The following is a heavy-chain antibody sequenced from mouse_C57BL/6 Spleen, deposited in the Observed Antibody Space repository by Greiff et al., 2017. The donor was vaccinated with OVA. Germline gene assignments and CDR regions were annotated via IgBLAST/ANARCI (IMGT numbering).Heavy chain of an antibody. CDR3: ARHEGLPRGGGSAWFAY. V-gene: IGHV1-62-2*01. Sequence: QVQLKQSGAELVKPGASVKLSCKASGYTFTEYTIHWVKQRSGQGLEWIGWFYPGSGSIKYNEKFKDKATLTADKSSSTVYMELSRLTSEDSAVYFCARHEGLPRGGGSAWFAYWGQGTLVTVSA. D-gene: IGHD3-1*01. CDR2: FYPGSGSI. CDR1: GYTFTEYT. J-gene: IGHJ3*01.